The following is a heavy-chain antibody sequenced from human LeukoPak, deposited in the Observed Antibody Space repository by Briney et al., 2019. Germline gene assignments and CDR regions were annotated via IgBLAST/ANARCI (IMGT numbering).Heavy chain of an antibody. CDR3: ARAFDSSGYLPDGDY. J-gene: IGHJ4*02. CDR1: GFSVSSSY. CDR2: IYRDGKT. V-gene: IGHV3-53*01. Sequence: PGGSLRLSCAASGFSVSSSYMNWVRQAPRRGLEWVSIIYRDGKTFYADYVKGRFTISRDSSKNTLYLQMNSLRAEDTAVYYCARAFDSSGYLPDGDYWGQGTLVTVSS. D-gene: IGHD3-22*01.